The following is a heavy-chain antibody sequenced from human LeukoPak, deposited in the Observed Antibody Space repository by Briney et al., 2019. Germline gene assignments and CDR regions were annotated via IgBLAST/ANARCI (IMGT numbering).Heavy chain of an antibody. CDR3: ARVFGGHTNGYDY. D-gene: IGHD2-8*01. Sequence: GGSLRLSCAASGFTFRSYEVNWVRQAPGRGLEWVSYISTSGSTIYYVDSVKGRFTISRDNSKNTLYLQMGSLRAEDMAVYYCARVFGGHTNGYDYWGQGTLVTVSS. V-gene: IGHV3-48*03. CDR2: ISTSGSTI. CDR1: GFTFRSYE. J-gene: IGHJ4*02.